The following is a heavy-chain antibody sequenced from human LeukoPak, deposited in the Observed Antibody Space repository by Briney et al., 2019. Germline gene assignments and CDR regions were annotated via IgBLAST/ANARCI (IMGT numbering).Heavy chain of an antibody. CDR2: IYHSGST. D-gene: IGHD3-22*01. Sequence: SETLSLTCAVSGGSISSSNWWSWVRQPPGKGLEWIGEIYHSGSTYYNPSLKSRVTISVDRSKNQFSLKLSSVTAADTAVYYCARDKNYYDSSGYFQSTWGQGTLVTVSS. CDR3: ARDKNYYDSSGYFQST. CDR1: GGSISSSNW. V-gene: IGHV4-4*02. J-gene: IGHJ5*02.